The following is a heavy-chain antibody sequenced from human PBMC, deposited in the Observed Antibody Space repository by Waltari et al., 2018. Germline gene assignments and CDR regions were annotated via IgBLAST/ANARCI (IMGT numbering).Heavy chain of an antibody. CDR2: IYYSGST. J-gene: IGHJ6*03. CDR1: GGSISSYY. CDR3: AREDSLSGSYYHYYYMDV. D-gene: IGHD1-26*01. V-gene: IGHV4-59*01. Sequence: QVQLQESGPGLVKPSETLSLTCTVSGGSISSYYWSWIRQPPGKGLEWIGYIYYSGSTNYNPSLKSRVTISVDTSKNQFSLKLSSVTAADTAVYYCAREDSLSGSYYHYYYMDVWGKGTTVTVSS.